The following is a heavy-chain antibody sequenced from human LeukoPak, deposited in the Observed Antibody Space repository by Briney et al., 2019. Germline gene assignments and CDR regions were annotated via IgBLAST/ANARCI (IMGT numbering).Heavy chain of an antibody. CDR2: IKQDGGEI. V-gene: IGHV3-7*01. J-gene: IGHJ4*02. CDR1: GFTFSTYW. CDR3: ARHDLSGSYSHFDY. D-gene: IGHD1-26*01. Sequence: GGSLRLSCVASGFTFSTYWMSWARQAPGKGLEWVANIKQDGGEIYYVDSVKGRFTISRDNAKNSLYLQMNSLGAEDTAVYYCARHDLSGSYSHFDYWGQGTLVTVSS.